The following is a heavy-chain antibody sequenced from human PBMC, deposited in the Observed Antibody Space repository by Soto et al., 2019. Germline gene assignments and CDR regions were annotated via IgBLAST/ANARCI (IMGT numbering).Heavy chain of an antibody. CDR3: TKDPRY. J-gene: IGHJ4*02. CDR2: IKSKTDGGTT. CDR1: GFSFKDTY. Sequence: EVQLVESGGGLVKPGGSLRLSCEASGFSFKDTYMSWVRQAPGKGLEWLGRIKSKTDGGTTDYVAPERGRFTVSRDDSKNTAYLQMNSLKTEDTAVYYCTKDPRYWGQGTPVIVSS. V-gene: IGHV3-15*01.